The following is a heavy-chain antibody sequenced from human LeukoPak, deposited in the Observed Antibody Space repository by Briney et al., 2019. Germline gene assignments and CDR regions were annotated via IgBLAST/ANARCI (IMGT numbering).Heavy chain of an antibody. CDR3: ARGRYYDSGGYHHAFDI. CDR2: IYYSGST. Sequence: SETLSLTCTVSGGSISSYYWSWIRQPPGKGLEWLGYIYYSGSTNYNPSLKSRVTISVDTSKNQFSLKLSSVTAADTAVYYCARGRYYDSGGYHHAFDIWGQGTMVTVSS. J-gene: IGHJ3*02. CDR1: GGSISSYY. D-gene: IGHD3-22*01. V-gene: IGHV4-59*01.